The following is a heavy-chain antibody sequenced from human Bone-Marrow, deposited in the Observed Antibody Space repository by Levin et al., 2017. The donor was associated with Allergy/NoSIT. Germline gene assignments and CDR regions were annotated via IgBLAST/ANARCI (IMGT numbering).Heavy chain of an antibody. Sequence: PGGSLRLSCVASGFTFSRYAMSWVRQAPGKGLEWISLISSSGTKSYWADSVKGRFNISRDNSKSTLFLQMNSLTADDTAIYYCAKWPASVTTTGGDWFDPWGQGTLVTVSP. J-gene: IGHJ5*02. D-gene: IGHD4-17*01. V-gene: IGHV3-23*01. CDR3: AKWPASVTTTGGDWFDP. CDR1: GFTFSRYA. CDR2: ISSSGTKS.